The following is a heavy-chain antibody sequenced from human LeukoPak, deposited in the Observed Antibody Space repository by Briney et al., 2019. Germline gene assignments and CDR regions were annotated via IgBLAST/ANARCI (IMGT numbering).Heavy chain of an antibody. CDR1: GFTFSIYW. V-gene: IGHV3-21*01. D-gene: IGHD5-12*01. CDR2: ISSSSSYI. Sequence: GGSLRLSCATSGFTFSIYWMHWVRQVPGKGLEWVSSISSSSSYIYYADSVKGRFTISRDNAKNSLYLQMNSLRAEDTAVYYCAREGPKRGYSGYDLFDYWGQGTLVTVSS. J-gene: IGHJ4*02. CDR3: AREGPKRGYSGYDLFDY.